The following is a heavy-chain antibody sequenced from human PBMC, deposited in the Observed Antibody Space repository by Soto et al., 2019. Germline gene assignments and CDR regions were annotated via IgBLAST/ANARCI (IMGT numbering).Heavy chain of an antibody. Sequence: PSETLSLTCTVSGGSISSYYWSWIRQPPGRGLEWIGYIYYSGSTNYNPSLKSRVTISVDTSKNQFSLKLSSVTAADTAVYYCARAVGGSWSEYYYYGMDVWGQGTTVTVS. D-gene: IGHD6-13*01. CDR1: GGSISSYY. V-gene: IGHV4-59*01. CDR2: IYYSGST. J-gene: IGHJ6*02. CDR3: ARAVGGSWSEYYYYGMDV.